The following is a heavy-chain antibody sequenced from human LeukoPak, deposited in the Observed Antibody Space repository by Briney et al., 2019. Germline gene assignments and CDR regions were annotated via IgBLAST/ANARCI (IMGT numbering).Heavy chain of an antibody. CDR2: IYYNGRT. CDR1: GGSISGYY. CDR3: ARTFSSSYPDAFDI. J-gene: IGHJ3*02. D-gene: IGHD6-13*01. V-gene: IGHV4-59*08. Sequence: PSETLSLTCTVSGGSISGYYWSWIRQPPGKGPEWVGYIYYNGRTNYNPSLKSRVAISVDTSRNQFSLTLSSVTAADTAVYFCARTFSSSYPDAFDIWGQGTVVTVSS.